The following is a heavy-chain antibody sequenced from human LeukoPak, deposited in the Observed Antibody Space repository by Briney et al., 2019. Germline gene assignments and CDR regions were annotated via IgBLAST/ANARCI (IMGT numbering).Heavy chain of an antibody. CDR1: GFTFSDYF. J-gene: IGHJ4*02. CDR2: ITSGGDYI. Sequence: GGSLRLSCAASGFTFSDYFMNWVRQAPGKGLEWVSSITSGGDYIYYADSVKGRFTTSRDNAKNSLSLQLNSLRVEDTAVYYCARGHYDVLAASYKWTPDYWGQGTLVTVSS. D-gene: IGHD3-9*01. V-gene: IGHV3-21*01. CDR3: ARGHYDVLAASYKWTPDY.